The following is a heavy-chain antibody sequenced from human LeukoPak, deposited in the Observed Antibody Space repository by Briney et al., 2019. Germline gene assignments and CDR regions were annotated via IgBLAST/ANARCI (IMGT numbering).Heavy chain of an antibody. J-gene: IGHJ6*03. CDR1: GGSFSGYY. Sequence: SETLSLTCAVYGGSFSGYYWSWIRQPPGKGLEWVGEINHSGSTNYNPSLKSRVIISVDTSKNQFSLKLSSVTAADTAVYYCARQRRSRGLYYMDVWGKGTTVTISS. CDR2: INHSGST. CDR3: ARQRRSRGLYYMDV. V-gene: IGHV4-34*01. D-gene: IGHD5-24*01.